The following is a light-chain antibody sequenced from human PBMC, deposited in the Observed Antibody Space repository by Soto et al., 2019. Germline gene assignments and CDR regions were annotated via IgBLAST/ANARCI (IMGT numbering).Light chain of an antibody. J-gene: IGKJ5*01. Sequence: EIVMTHPPVTLSLSPVEGATLSFSASQSVSSRLAWYQQKPGQAPRLLISGASSRATGIPDRFSGSGSGTDFTLTISRLQPEDFALYYCQHYVERSPITCGKGTRREIK. CDR3: QHYVERSPIT. V-gene: IGKV3-20*01. CDR2: GAS. CDR1: QSVSSR.